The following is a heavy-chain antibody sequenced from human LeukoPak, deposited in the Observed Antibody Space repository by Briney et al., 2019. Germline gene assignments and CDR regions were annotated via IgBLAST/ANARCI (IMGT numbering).Heavy chain of an antibody. J-gene: IGHJ5*02. CDR2: IIPIFGTA. V-gene: IGHV1-69*05. CDR1: GYTFTSYY. Sequence: SVKVSCKASGYTFTSYYMHWVRQAPGQGLEWMGGIIPIFGTANYAQKFQGRVTITTDESTSTAYMELSSLRSEDTAVYYCARGPSRNNWFDPWGQGTLVTVSS. CDR3: ARGPSRNNWFDP.